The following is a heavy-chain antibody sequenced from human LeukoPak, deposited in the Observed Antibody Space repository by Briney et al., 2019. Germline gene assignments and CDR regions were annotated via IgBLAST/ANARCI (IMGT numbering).Heavy chain of an antibody. Sequence: SETLSLTCTVSGGSIRGTDLFWGWIRQLPGKGLEWIGNIHSTGNSFCNPSLESRVTISVDTSKNQFSLRLSSVTAADTAVYYCEKDSHLDVWGHGTTVTVSS. D-gene: IGHD2-15*01. V-gene: IGHV4-39*01. J-gene: IGHJ6*02. CDR3: EKDSHLDV. CDR2: IHSTGNS. CDR1: GGSIRGTDLF.